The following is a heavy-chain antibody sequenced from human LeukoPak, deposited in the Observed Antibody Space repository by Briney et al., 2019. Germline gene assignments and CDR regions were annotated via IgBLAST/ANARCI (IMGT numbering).Heavy chain of an antibody. CDR3: ARGPSRVRGVYTGDH. J-gene: IGHJ4*02. Sequence: GGSLRLSCAASGFTFSDHHMDWVRQAPGKGLEWVGRVRDKPRSYTTEYAASVKGRFTISRDESKNSLNLQTNSLKTEDTAVYYCARGPSRVRGVYTGDHWGQGTLVTVSS. CDR2: VRDKPRSYTT. D-gene: IGHD3-10*01. V-gene: IGHV3-72*01. CDR1: GFTFSDHH.